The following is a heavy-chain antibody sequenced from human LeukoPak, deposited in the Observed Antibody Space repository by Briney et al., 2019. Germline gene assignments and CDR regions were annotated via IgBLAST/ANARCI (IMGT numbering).Heavy chain of an antibody. CDR2: MNPNSGNT. V-gene: IGHV1-8*01. J-gene: IGHJ6*03. Sequence: ASVKVSCKASGYTFTSYDINWVRQATGQGLEWMGWMNPNSGNTGYAQKFQGRVTMTRNTSISTAYMELNSLRSEDTAVYYCARLGIGSSFDYYYYYMDVWGKGTTVTVSS. CDR3: ARLGIGSSFDYYYYYMDV. D-gene: IGHD6-13*01. CDR1: GYTFTSYD.